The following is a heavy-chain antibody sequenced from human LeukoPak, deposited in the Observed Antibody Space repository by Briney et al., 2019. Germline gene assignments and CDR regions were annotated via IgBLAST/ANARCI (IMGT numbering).Heavy chain of an antibody. CDR2: IYPSRST. CDR3: ARRFGYSYGPNWFDP. V-gene: IGHV4-4*07. Sequence: SETLSLTCTVSGDSISNYYWSWIRQPAGKRLEWIGRIYPSRSTNYHPSLKSRVTISVDTSKNQFSLKLSSVTAADTAVYYCARRFGYSYGPNWFDPWGQGTLVTVSS. J-gene: IGHJ5*02. CDR1: GDSISNYY. D-gene: IGHD5-18*01.